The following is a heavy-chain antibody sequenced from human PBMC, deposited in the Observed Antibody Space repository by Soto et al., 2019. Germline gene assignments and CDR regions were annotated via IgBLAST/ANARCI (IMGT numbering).Heavy chain of an antibody. J-gene: IGHJ4*01. CDR3: ARVSTVTKLHY. CDR2: IFYSGST. D-gene: IGHD4-17*01. Sequence: PSXTLFLTCTVSGASIGSSYCTWIMQPPGKGLEWLGYIFYSGSTNYNSSLSGRVSMTVDTSKNQVSLNLRTVTAADTAVYYCARVSTVTKLHYWGHGMLVTVSS. CDR1: GASIGSSY. V-gene: IGHV4-59*01.